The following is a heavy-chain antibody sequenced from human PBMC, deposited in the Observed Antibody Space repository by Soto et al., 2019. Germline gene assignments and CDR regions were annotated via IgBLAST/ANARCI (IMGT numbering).Heavy chain of an antibody. CDR1: GGTVSSFA. D-gene: IGHD6-13*01. CDR3: ARGGYSSSWRFDH. V-gene: IGHV1-69*01. CDR2: IVPILGTA. J-gene: IGHJ4*02. Sequence: QVQLVQSGAEVKKPGSSVRVSCKASGGTVSSFAISWVRQAPGQGLEWVGGIVPILGTAYYAQNFQGRVTITADESTNTAFMELTGLRSEDTAVYYCARGGYSSSWRFDHWGQGTLVTVSS.